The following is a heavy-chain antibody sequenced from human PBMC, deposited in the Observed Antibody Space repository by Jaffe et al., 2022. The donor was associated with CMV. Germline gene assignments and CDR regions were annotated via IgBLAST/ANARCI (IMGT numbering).Heavy chain of an antibody. CDR2: IYYSGST. V-gene: IGHV4-59*08. D-gene: IGHD6-19*01. CDR3: ARRAMYSSGRHYYYYYYMDV. Sequence: QVQLQESGPGLVKPSETLSLTCTVSGGSISSYYWSWIRQPPGKGLEWIGYIYYSGSTNYNPSLKSRVTISVDTSKNQFSLKLSSVTAADTAVYYCARRAMYSSGRHYYYYYYMDVWGKGTTVTVSS. CDR1: GGSISSYY. J-gene: IGHJ6*03.